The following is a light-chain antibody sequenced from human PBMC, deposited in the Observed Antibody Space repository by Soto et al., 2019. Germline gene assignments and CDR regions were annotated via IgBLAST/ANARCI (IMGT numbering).Light chain of an antibody. J-gene: IGLJ2*01. CDR1: SSDVGGYNY. CDR3: SSFAGSNNLGV. Sequence: QSALTQPPSASGSPGQSVTISCTGTSSDVGGYNYVSWYQQHPGKAPKLMIYEVSKRPSGVPDRFSGSKSGNTASLTVSGLQAEDEADYYCSSFAGSNNLGVFGGGPKLTVL. CDR2: EVS. V-gene: IGLV2-8*01.